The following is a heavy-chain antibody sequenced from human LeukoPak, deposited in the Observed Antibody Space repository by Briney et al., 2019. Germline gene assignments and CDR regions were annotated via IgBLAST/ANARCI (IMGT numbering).Heavy chain of an antibody. CDR2: MNPNSGNT. CDR3: ARGGVPYCSSTSCPLHYYYYMDL. D-gene: IGHD2-2*01. V-gene: IGHV1-8*01. Sequence: ASVKVSCKASGYTFTSYDINWVRQATGQGLEWMGWMNPNSGNTGYAQKFQGRVTMTRNTSISTAYMELSSLRSEDTAVYYCARGGVPYCSSTSCPLHYYYYMDLWGKGTTVTASS. J-gene: IGHJ6*03. CDR1: GYTFTSYD.